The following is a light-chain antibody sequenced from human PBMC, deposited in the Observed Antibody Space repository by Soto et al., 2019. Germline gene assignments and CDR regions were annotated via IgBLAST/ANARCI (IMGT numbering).Light chain of an antibody. V-gene: IGLV2-8*01. J-gene: IGLJ1*01. Sequence: QSALTQPPSASGSPGQSVTISCTGTSGDVGGYDYVSWYQQHPGKAPKLMIYEVTKRPLGVRDRFSGSKSGNTASLTVSGLQAEDEADYYCSSYAGSDNPYVFGTGTKVTVL. CDR1: SGDVGGYDY. CDR3: SSYAGSDNPYV. CDR2: EVT.